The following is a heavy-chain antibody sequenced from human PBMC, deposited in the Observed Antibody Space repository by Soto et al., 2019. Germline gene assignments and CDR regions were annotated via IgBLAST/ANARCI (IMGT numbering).Heavy chain of an antibody. CDR2: IIGVYGAA. D-gene: IGHD1-26*01. Sequence: QVQLAQSGAEVRKPGSSVKVSCTASGGSLSNYAISWVRQAPGQGLEWMGGIIGVYGAANAAQKFQGRVTITADEYTNAAYMELTSLKSEDTAVYYCARTIVGTTTADFDSWGQGTLVIVSS. CDR3: ARTIVGTTTADFDS. J-gene: IGHJ4*02. CDR1: GGSLSNYA. V-gene: IGHV1-69*01.